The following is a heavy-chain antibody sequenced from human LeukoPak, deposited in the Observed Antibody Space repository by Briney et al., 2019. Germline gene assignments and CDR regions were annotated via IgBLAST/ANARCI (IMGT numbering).Heavy chain of an antibody. V-gene: IGHV1-69*05. CDR1: GGTFSSYA. Sequence: GASVKVSCKASGGTFSSYAISWVRQAPGQGLEWMGGIIPIFGTANYAQKFQGRVTITTDEPTSTAYMELSSLRSEDTAVYYCARRPNYSNYYYYMDVGGKGTTVTVSS. J-gene: IGHJ6*03. CDR3: ARRPNYSNYYYYMDV. D-gene: IGHD4/OR15-4a*01. CDR2: IIPIFGTA.